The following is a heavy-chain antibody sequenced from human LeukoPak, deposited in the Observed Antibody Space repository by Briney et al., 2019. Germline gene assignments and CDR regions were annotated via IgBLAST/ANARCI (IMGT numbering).Heavy chain of an antibody. Sequence: GGSLRLSCAASGFSFSRYAMHWVRQAPGKGLEWVAVISYAGSNNYYADSVKGRFTLSRDNSNNTLYLQMNSLRAEDTAVYYCARENDGDLYFDYWGQGTLVTVSS. CDR1: GFSFSRYA. CDR3: ARENDGDLYFDY. D-gene: IGHD4-17*01. CDR2: ISYAGSNN. V-gene: IGHV3-30-3*01. J-gene: IGHJ4*02.